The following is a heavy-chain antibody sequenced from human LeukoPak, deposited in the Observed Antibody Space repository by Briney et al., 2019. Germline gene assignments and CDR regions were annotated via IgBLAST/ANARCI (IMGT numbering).Heavy chain of an antibody. CDR3: ARGHWLDSFDY. Sequence: RWASVKVSCKASGGTFSSYAISWVRQAPGQGLEWMGGIIPIFGTANYAQKFQGRVTITADKSTSTAYMELSSLRSEDTAVYYCARGHWLDSFDYWGQGTLVTVSS. CDR2: IIPIFGTA. J-gene: IGHJ4*02. D-gene: IGHD6-19*01. CDR1: GGTFSSYA. V-gene: IGHV1-69*06.